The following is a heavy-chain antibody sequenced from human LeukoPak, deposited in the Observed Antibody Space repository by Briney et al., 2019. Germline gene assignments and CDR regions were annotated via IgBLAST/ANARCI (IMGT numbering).Heavy chain of an antibody. D-gene: IGHD3-22*01. J-gene: IGHJ4*02. V-gene: IGHV4-59*01. CDR3: ARSPYYDSSGINFDY. Sequence: SETLSLTCTVSGGSISNFYWSWIRQPPGKGLEWIGYIHNSGSTKYNPSLKSRVTISVVTAKNQFSLKVSSVTAADTGVYYCARSPYYDSSGINFDYWGQGTLVTVSS. CDR2: IHNSGST. CDR1: GGSISNFY.